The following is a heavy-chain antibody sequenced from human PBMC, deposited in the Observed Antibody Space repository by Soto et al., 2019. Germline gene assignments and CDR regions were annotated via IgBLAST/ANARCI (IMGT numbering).Heavy chain of an antibody. J-gene: IGHJ4*02. Sequence: QVQLVQSGPEMKKPGSSVKVSCKASGGSFNSYSISWVRQAPGQGLEWMGGIIPMFGTADYAQKFQGRVRITADESTSIAYMELSSLRSEDTAVYYCARGGERSSLRYLKWLPVRHWGQGTLVTVSS. CDR2: IIPMFGTA. V-gene: IGHV1-69*01. CDR1: GGSFNSYS. D-gene: IGHD3-9*01. CDR3: ARGGERSSLRYLKWLPVRH.